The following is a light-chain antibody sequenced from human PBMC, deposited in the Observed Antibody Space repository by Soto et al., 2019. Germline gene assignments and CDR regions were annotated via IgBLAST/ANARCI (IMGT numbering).Light chain of an antibody. CDR1: QSVSSSY. CDR3: QQYGSSGT. CDR2: GAS. J-gene: IGKJ1*01. V-gene: IGKV3-20*01. Sequence: EVVLTQSPGTLSLSPGERATRYCRASQSVSSSYLAWHQQKPGQAPRVLIYGASNRATGIPDMLSGSGCGTDFTLTISRMEPEDFAVYYCQQYGSSGTFGQGTNVDIK.